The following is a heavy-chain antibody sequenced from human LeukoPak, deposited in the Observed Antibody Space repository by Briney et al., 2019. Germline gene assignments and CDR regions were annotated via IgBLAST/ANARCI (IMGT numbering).Heavy chain of an antibody. CDR3: ARLEGIFSRWLAHRGDY. CDR2: INHSGST. Sequence: SQTLSLTCTVSGGSISSGASDWGWIRQHPKRGLEWVGYINHSGSTCYNPSLGSRVTISVDTSKNQFSLKLSSVTAADTAVYYCARLEGIFSRWLAHRGDYWGQGTLVTVSS. CDR1: GGSISSGASD. V-gene: IGHV4-30-4*01. D-gene: IGHD6-19*01. J-gene: IGHJ4*02.